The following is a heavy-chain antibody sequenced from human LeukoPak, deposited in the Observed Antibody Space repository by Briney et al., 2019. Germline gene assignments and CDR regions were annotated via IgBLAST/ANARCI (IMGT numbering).Heavy chain of an antibody. CDR1: GFTFSSYG. J-gene: IGHJ4*02. CDR2: IWYDGSNK. Sequence: PGRSLRLSCAASGFTFSSYGMHWVRQAPGKGLEWVAVIWYDGSNKYYADSVKGRFTISRDNSKNTQYLQMNSLRAEDTAVYYCASLEPPFDYWGQGTLVTVSS. D-gene: IGHD3-3*01. CDR3: ASLEPPFDY. V-gene: IGHV3-33*01.